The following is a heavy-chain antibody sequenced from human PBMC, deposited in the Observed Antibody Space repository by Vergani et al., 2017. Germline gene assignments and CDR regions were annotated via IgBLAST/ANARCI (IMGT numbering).Heavy chain of an antibody. CDR1: GDSIISRSYY. Sequence: QMQLQESGPGLVKASETLSLTCTVSGDSIISRSYYWGWLRQPPGKGLEWIGSIYNSGNGDSSSSLKSRVTISADTSKNQFSLRLTSVTAADTAVYYCAREGYCINGVCFTLFDVWGQGALVTVSS. V-gene: IGHV4-39*07. D-gene: IGHD2-8*01. CDR3: AREGYCINGVCFTLFDV. J-gene: IGHJ4*02. CDR2: IYNSGNG.